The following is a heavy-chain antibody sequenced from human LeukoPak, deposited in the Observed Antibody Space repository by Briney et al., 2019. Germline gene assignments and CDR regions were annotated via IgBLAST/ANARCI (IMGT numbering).Heavy chain of an antibody. D-gene: IGHD3-22*01. CDR3: ARDGRYYDSSGYYRVFDY. CDR2: INPNSGGT. Sequence: ASVKVSCKASGYTFTGYYMHWVRQAPGQGLEWMGWINPNSGGTNYAQKFQGRVTMTRDTSISTAYMKLSRLRSDDTAVYYCARDGRYYDSSGYYRVFDYWGQGTLVTVSS. V-gene: IGHV1-2*02. J-gene: IGHJ4*02. CDR1: GYTFTGYY.